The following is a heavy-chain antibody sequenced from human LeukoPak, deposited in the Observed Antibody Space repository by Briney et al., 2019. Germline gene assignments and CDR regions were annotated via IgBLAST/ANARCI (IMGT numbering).Heavy chain of an antibody. J-gene: IGHJ6*03. V-gene: IGHV1-69*13. CDR3: ATGGSTSLTYYYYYMDV. D-gene: IGHD2-2*01. Sequence: ASVKVSCKASGGTFSSYAISWVRQAPGQGLEWMGGIIPIFGTANYAQKFQGRVTITADESTSTAYMELSSLRSEDTAVYYCATGGSTSLTYYYYYMDVWGKGTTVIVSS. CDR1: GGTFSSYA. CDR2: IIPIFGTA.